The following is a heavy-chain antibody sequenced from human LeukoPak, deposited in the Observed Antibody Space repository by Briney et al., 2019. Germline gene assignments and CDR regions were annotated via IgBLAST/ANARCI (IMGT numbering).Heavy chain of an antibody. CDR2: INPNSGGT. D-gene: IGHD3-10*01. CDR1: GYTFTGYY. CDR3: ARGRITMARGVNPNNWFDP. Sequence: GASVKVSCKASGYTFTGYYMHWVRQAPGQGLEWMGWINPNSGGTNYAQKFQGRVTMTRDTSISTAYMELSRLRSDDTAVYYCARGRITMARGVNPNNWFDPWGQGTLVTVSS. V-gene: IGHV1-2*02. J-gene: IGHJ5*02.